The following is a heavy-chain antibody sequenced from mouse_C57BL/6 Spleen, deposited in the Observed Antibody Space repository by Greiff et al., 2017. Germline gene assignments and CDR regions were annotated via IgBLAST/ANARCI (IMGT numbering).Heavy chain of an antibody. CDR3: ARYYYGPPYYFDY. D-gene: IGHD1-1*01. Sequence: QVQLKQSGAELAKPGASVKLSCKASGYTFTSYWMHWVKQRPGQGLEWIGYINPSSGYTKYNQKFKDKATLTADKSSSTAYMQLSSLTYEDSAVYYCARYYYGPPYYFDYWGQGTTLTVSS. V-gene: IGHV1-7*01. J-gene: IGHJ2*01. CDR2: INPSSGYT. CDR1: GYTFTSYW.